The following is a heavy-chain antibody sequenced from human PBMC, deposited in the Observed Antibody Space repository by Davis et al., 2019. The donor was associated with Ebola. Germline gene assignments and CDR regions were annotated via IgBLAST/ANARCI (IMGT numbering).Heavy chain of an antibody. J-gene: IGHJ5*02. V-gene: IGHV3-21*04. Sequence: GESLKISCTASGLDFYKYTMTWVRQAPGKGLQWVSSISANSNFRYYADSLEGRFTISRDNAKNSLYLQMNSLRAEDTAVYYCAKLAGQQWSIHHWGQGTLVTVSS. CDR1: GLDFYKYT. CDR3: AKLAGQQWSIHH. D-gene: IGHD6-19*01. CDR2: ISANSNFR.